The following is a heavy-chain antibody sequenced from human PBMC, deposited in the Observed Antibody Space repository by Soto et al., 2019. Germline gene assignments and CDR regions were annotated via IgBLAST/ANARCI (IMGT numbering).Heavy chain of an antibody. J-gene: IGHJ5*02. V-gene: IGHV1-18*01. Sequence: ASVKVSCKASGYTFTSYGISWVRQAPGQRLEGIGWISAYNGNTNYAQKLQGRVTMTTDTSTSTAYMELRSLRSDDTAVYYCARLSVGATVGSPWGQGTLVTVSS. D-gene: IGHD1-26*01. CDR3: ARLSVGATVGSP. CDR2: ISAYNGNT. CDR1: GYTFTSYG.